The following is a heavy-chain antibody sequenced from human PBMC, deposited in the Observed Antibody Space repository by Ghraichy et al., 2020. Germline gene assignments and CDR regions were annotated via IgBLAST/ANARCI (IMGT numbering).Heavy chain of an antibody. Sequence: SQTLSLTCTVSGGSISSSSYYWGWIRQPPGKGLEWIGSIYYSGSTYYNPSLKSRVTISVDTSKNQFSLKLSSVTAADTAVYYCARDQRFLEWLPLDVWGKGTTVTVSS. D-gene: IGHD3-3*01. CDR1: GGSISSSSYY. CDR2: IYYSGST. V-gene: IGHV4-39*07. CDR3: ARDQRFLEWLPLDV. J-gene: IGHJ6*04.